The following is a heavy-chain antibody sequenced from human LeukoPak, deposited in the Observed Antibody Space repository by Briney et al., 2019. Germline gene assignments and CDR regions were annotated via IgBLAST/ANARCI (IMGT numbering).Heavy chain of an antibody. D-gene: IGHD2-15*01. V-gene: IGHV4-39*01. J-gene: IGHJ4*02. CDR1: GVSISSISYY. CDR3: ARHNRVVPPDY. Sequence: PSETLSLTCTVSGVSISSISYYWGWIRQPPGKGLEWIGNIYYSGSTYYNPSLKSRVTISVDTSKNQFSLKVTSVTAADTAVYYCARHNRVVPPDYWGLGTLVTVSS. CDR2: IYYSGST.